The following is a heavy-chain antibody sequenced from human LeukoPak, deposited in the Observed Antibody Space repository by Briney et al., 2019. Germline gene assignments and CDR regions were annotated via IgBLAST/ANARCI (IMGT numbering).Heavy chain of an antibody. V-gene: IGHV4-59*12. D-gene: IGHD4-11*01. J-gene: IGHJ3*02. CDR1: GVSITSYY. Sequence: SETLSLTCTVSGVSITSYYWSWIRQPPGKGLEWIGSIYHSGSTNDNPSLKRRVTTSVDTSKNQFSLKLSSVTAADTAVHYCARATHDYLDAFDIWGQGTMVTVSS. CDR2: IYHSGST. CDR3: ARATHDYLDAFDI.